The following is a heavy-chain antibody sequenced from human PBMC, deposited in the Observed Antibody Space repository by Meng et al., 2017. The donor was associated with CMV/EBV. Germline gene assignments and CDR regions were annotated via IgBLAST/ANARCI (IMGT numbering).Heavy chain of an antibody. D-gene: IGHD4-23*01. V-gene: IGHV3-21*01. Sequence: GGSLRLSCAASGFTFSSYSMNWVRQAPGKGLEWVSSISSSSYIYYADSVKGRFTISRDNAKNSLYLQMNSLRAEDTAVYYCARRRGRHSGGGSYYFDYWGQGTLVTVSS. CDR3: ARRRGRHSGGGSYYFDY. CDR2: ISSSSYI. J-gene: IGHJ4*02. CDR1: GFTFSSYS.